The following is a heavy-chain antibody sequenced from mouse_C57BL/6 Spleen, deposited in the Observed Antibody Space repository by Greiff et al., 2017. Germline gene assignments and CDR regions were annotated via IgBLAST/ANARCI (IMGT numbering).Heavy chain of an antibody. J-gene: IGHJ3*01. CDR3: AQTAQGAWFAY. V-gene: IGHV1-82*01. Sequence: QVQLQQSGPELVKPGASVKISCKASGYAFSSSWMNWVKQRPGKGLEWIGRIYPGDGDTNYNGKFKGKATLTADKSSSTAYMPLSSLTSEDSAVYFCAQTAQGAWFAYWGQGTLVTVSA. CDR1: GYAFSSSW. D-gene: IGHD3-2*02. CDR2: IYPGDGDT.